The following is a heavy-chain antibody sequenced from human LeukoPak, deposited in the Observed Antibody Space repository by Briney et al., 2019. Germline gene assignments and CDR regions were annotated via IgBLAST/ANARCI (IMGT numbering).Heavy chain of an antibody. CDR3: ARGLSLITGTTAVVATKGSLDY. CDR2: INHSGST. V-gene: IGHV4-34*01. CDR1: GGSFSGYY. D-gene: IGHD1-7*01. J-gene: IGHJ4*02. Sequence: PSETLSLTCAVYGGSFSGYYGSWIRQPPGKGLEWSGEINHSGSTNYNPSLKSRVTISVDTSKNQFSLKLSSVTAADTAVYYCARGLSLITGTTAVVATKGSLDYWGQGTLVTVSS.